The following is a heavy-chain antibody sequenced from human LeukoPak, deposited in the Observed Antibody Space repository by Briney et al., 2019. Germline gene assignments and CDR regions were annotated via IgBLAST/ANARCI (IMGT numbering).Heavy chain of an antibody. J-gene: IGHJ4*02. CDR2: IYYSGST. D-gene: IGHD3/OR15-3a*01. V-gene: IGHV4-39*01. Sequence: SETLSLTCTVSGGSISSSSYYWGWIRQPPGRGLEWIGSIYYSGSTYYNPSLKSRVTISVDTSKNQFSLKLTSVTAADTAVYYCARQTGSGLFILPGGQGTLVTVSS. CDR3: ARQTGSGLFILP. CDR1: GGSISSSSYY.